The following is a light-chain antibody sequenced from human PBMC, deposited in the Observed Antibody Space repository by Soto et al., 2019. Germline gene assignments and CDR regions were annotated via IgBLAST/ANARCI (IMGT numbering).Light chain of an antibody. CDR2: VAS. J-gene: IGKJ4*01. V-gene: IGKV1-39*01. CDR3: QQSFTTPLT. Sequence: DIQMTQSPSSLSASVGDRVTITCRASQSIGRFLNWHQQKPGKAPNVLINVASTLRSGVPSRFSGSGSGTDFNLTINSLQPEDFATYFCQQSFTTPLTFGGGTRWISN. CDR1: QSIGRF.